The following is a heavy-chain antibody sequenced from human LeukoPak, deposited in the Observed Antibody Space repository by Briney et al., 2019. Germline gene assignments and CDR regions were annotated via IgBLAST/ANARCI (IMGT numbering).Heavy chain of an antibody. CDR3: ARGPSNTSGFYAYFDF. D-gene: IGHD6-19*01. CDR1: GYTFNHHG. V-gene: IGHV1-18*01. J-gene: IGHJ4*02. CDR2: ISCYNGDT. Sequence: ASVKVSCKGSGYTFNHHGISWVRQAPGQGLEWMGWISCYNGDTHYAQKFQGRVTMTTDTSTATAYMEMRSLGSDDTAIYYCARGPSNTSGFYAYFDFWGQGTLVTVSS.